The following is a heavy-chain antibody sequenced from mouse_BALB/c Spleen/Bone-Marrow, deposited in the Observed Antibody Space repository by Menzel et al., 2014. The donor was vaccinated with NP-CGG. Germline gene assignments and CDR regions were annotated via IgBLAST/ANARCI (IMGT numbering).Heavy chain of an antibody. V-gene: IGHV1-54*01. D-gene: IGHD1-1*01. CDR1: GYAFXNYL. Sequence: VQLQQSGAELVRPGTSVKVSCKASGYAFXNYLIEWVKQRPGQGLEWIGVIYPGSGGTNYNEKFRDKATLTADKSSSTAYMQLSSLTSDDSAVYFCARGTTVYYFDYWGQGTTLTVSS. J-gene: IGHJ2*01. CDR2: IYPGSGGT. CDR3: ARGTTVYYFDY.